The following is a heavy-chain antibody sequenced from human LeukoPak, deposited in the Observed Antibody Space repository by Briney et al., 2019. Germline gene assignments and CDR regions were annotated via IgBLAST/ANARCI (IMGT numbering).Heavy chain of an antibody. J-gene: IGHJ6*03. CDR2: INHSGST. V-gene: IGHV4-34*01. CDR3: ARSNTRYYYMDV. D-gene: IGHD1/OR15-1a*01. Sequence: SETLSLTCAVYGGSFSGYYWSWIRQPPGKGLEWIGEINHSGSTNYNPSLRSRVTISVDTSKNQFSLKLSSVTAADTAVYYCARSNTRYYYMDVWGKGTTVTVSS. CDR1: GGSFSGYY.